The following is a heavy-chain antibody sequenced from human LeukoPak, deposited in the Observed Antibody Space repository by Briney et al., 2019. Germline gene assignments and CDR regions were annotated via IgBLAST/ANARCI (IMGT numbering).Heavy chain of an antibody. V-gene: IGHV3-15*01. CDR2: IKSKTDGGTP. J-gene: IGHJ4*02. Sequence: GGSLRLSCAASGFTFSNAWMSWVRQAPGKGLEWVGRIKSKTDGGTPDYAAPVKRRFTISRDDSKNTLYLQMNSLKTEDTAVYYCTRQSADTAMVKDDYWGQGTLVTVSS. CDR3: TRQSADTAMVKDDY. CDR1: GFTFSNAW. D-gene: IGHD5-18*01.